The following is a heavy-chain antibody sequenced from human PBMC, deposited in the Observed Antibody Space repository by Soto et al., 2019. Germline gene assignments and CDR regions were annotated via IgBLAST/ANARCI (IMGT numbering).Heavy chain of an antibody. J-gene: IGHJ4*02. V-gene: IGHV3-74*01. D-gene: IGHD1-1*01. Sequence: LRLSCAVAGFTFSAYWMHWVRQVPGKGLTWVSRISDDGSTATYADSVKGRFIISRDNAKNTLYLEMNTLRADDSGLYYCARGPRVSSTGTGAHWGRGTLVTVSS. CDR2: ISDDGSTA. CDR3: ARGPRVSSTGTGAH. CDR1: GFTFSAYW.